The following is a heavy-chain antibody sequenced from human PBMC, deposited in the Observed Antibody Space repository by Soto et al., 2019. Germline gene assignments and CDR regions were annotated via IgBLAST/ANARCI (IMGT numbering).Heavy chain of an antibody. CDR3: AGDTYGMDV. V-gene: IGHV4-59*01. Sequence: QVHFQESGPGLVKPSETLSLTCTVSGGSINNYYCNWVRQPPGKGLEWIGSIHYSGTTHYNPSLERRVTISADRAKNQFSLKLNSVTAADTAVYYCAGDTYGMDVWGQGTTVTVSS. CDR2: IHYSGTT. CDR1: GGSINNYY. J-gene: IGHJ6*02.